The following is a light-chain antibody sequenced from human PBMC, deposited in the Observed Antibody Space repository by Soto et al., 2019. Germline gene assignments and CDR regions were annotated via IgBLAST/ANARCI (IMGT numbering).Light chain of an antibody. Sequence: EIVLTQSPGTLSLSPGERATLSCRASQSVSSSYLAGYQQKPGQAPRLLIYGASSRATGIPDRFSGSGSGTDFTLTISRLEPEDCAVYYCQQYGSSLFTFGPGTKVDSK. CDR2: GAS. CDR1: QSVSSSY. CDR3: QQYGSSLFT. J-gene: IGKJ3*01. V-gene: IGKV3-20*01.